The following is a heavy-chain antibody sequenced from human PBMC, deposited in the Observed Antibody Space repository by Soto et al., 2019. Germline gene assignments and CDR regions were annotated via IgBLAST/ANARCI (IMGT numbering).Heavy chain of an antibody. D-gene: IGHD1-26*01. Sequence: GGSLRLSCAASGFPFSHYAMSWVRQAPGKGLEWVSAISGSGNDASYADSVRGRFTISRDNSRDTLYLQMNSLRADDTAMYFCGRDFGSGHADVWGQGTLVTVSS. CDR1: GFPFSHYA. CDR2: ISGSGNDA. CDR3: GRDFGSGHADV. V-gene: IGHV3-23*01. J-gene: IGHJ1*01.